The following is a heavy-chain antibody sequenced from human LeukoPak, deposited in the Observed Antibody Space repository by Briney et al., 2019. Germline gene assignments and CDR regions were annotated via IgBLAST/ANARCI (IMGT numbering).Heavy chain of an antibody. CDR2: ISYDGSNK. D-gene: IGHD4-11*01. J-gene: IGHJ4*02. Sequence: PGRSLRLSCAASGFTFKRNGMHWVRQTPGKGLEWVAVISYDGSNKYYTDSVRGRFTISRDNSKNTLYLQMNSLRAEDTAVYYCARDPYSNEGYFDYWGQGTLVTVSS. V-gene: IGHV3-30*03. CDR3: ARDPYSNEGYFDY. CDR1: GFTFKRNG.